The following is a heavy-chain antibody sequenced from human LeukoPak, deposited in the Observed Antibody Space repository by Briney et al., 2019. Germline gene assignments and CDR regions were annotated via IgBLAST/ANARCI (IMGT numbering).Heavy chain of an antibody. CDR2: IDYTGST. CDR1: GGSISSYY. CDR3: AREGHEYYFDY. V-gene: IGHV4-59*01. J-gene: IGHJ4*02. Sequence: PSETLSLTCTVSGGSISSYYWSWIRQPPGKGLEWIGYIDYTGSTNYNPSLKSRVTISVDTSKNRFSLKLSSVTAADTAVYYCAREGHEYYFDYWGQGTLVTVSS.